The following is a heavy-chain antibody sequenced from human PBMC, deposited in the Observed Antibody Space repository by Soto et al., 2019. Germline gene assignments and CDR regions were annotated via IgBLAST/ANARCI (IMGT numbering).Heavy chain of an antibody. V-gene: IGHV3-64D*06. CDR2: VSTSGRST. D-gene: IGHD2-15*01. J-gene: IGHJ4*02. Sequence: EVQLVESGGGLVQPGGSLRLSCSASGFIFSESTIYSVLQVPGKGLEAISAVSTSGRSTYYADSVKDRFTISRDNSKNTLFLQMGSLRPEDTAIYYCVKQAHGLDGVAFDYWGQGTQVTVAS. CDR3: VKQAHGLDGVAFDY. CDR1: GFIFSEST.